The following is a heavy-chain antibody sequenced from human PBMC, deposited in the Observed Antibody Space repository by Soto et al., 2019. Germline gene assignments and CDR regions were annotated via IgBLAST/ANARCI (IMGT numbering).Heavy chain of an antibody. Sequence: EVQLVESGGGLIQPGGSLRLSCAASGFTVSSNYMSWVRQAPGKGLEWVSGIYSGGSTYYADSVKGRFTISRDNSKNTLDLQMNRLRAEDTAVYYCAREWLHRYFDYWGQGTLVTVSS. CDR2: IYSGGST. CDR1: GFTVSSNY. J-gene: IGHJ4*02. D-gene: IGHD5-12*01. V-gene: IGHV3-53*01. CDR3: AREWLHRYFDY.